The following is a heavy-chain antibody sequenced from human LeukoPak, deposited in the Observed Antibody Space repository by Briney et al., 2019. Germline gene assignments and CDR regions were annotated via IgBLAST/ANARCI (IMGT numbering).Heavy chain of an antibody. J-gene: IGHJ4*02. D-gene: IGHD6-19*01. CDR1: GASISGSGYY. CDR2: IYYSGST. Sequence: PSETLSLTCAVSGASISGSGYYWGWIRQPPGKGLEWIGSIYYSGSTYYHPSLKSRVTISVDTSKNQFSLKLSSVTAADTAVYYWARGGQGRIAVADGGFDYWGQGTLVTVSS. V-gene: IGHV4-39*07. CDR3: ARGGQGRIAVADGGFDY.